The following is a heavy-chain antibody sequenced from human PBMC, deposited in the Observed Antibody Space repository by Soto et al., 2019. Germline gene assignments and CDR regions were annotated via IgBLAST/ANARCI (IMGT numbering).Heavy chain of an antibody. D-gene: IGHD3-22*01. CDR2: IVVGSGNT. CDR3: AAFKYDSSGYPALYFDY. V-gene: IGHV1-58*01. CDR1: GFTFTSSA. J-gene: IGHJ4*02. Sequence: SVKVSCKASGFTFTSSAVQWVRQARGQRLEWKEWIVVGSGNTNYAQKFQERVTITRYMSTSIAYMELSSLRSEDTAVYYCAAFKYDSSGYPALYFDYWGQGTLVTVSS.